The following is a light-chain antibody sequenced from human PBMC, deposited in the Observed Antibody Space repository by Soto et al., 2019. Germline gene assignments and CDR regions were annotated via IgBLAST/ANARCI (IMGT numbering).Light chain of an antibody. CDR2: DAS. CDR1: QSVRRNS. CDR3: QQYGGASIT. Sequence: TLLTQSPGTLSLSPGQRAALSCRASQSVRRNSVAWYQQKPGQPPRLLIYDASTRATGIPDRFSGSGSETDFTLTITRLETDDFAVYYCQQYGGASITYGQGTRVEIK. J-gene: IGKJ5*01. V-gene: IGKV3-20*01.